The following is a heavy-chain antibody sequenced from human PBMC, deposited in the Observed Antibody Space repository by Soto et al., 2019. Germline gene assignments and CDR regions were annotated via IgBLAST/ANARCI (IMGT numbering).Heavy chain of an antibody. CDR1: GGSVSSGSYY. D-gene: IGHD3-9*01. Sequence: PSETLSLTCTVSGGSVSSGSYYWSWIRQPPGKGLEWIGYIYYSGSTNYNPSLKSRVTISVDKSKNQFSLKLSSVTAADTAVYYCARGSDILTGYYQGWPSYFDYWGQGTLVTVSS. CDR2: IYYSGST. V-gene: IGHV4-61*01. CDR3: ARGSDILTGYYQGWPSYFDY. J-gene: IGHJ4*02.